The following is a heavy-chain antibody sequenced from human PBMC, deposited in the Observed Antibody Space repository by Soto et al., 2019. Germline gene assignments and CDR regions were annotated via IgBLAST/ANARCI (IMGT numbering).Heavy chain of an antibody. J-gene: IGHJ5*02. Sequence: PGGSTSLSCSASGFTFSYYAMHWVRQAPGKGLEYVSGISNNGGSTYYADSVKGRFTISRDNSENALYLQMSSLRTDDTAVYYCVKERINGWFDPWGQGTLVTVSS. CDR3: VKERINGWFDP. D-gene: IGHD2-8*01. V-gene: IGHV3-64D*08. CDR1: GFTFSYYA. CDR2: ISNNGGST.